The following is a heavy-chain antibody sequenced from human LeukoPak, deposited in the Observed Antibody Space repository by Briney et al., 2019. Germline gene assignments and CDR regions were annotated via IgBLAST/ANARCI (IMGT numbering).Heavy chain of an antibody. Sequence: GGSLRLSCAASGFTFSSYSMNWVRQAPGKGLEWVSYISSSSSTIYYADSVKGRLTISRDNAKNSLYLQMNSLRAEDTAVYYCARRADIVVVPAAHRDYYYYYYYMDVWGKGTTVTVSS. CDR3: ARRADIVVVPAAHRDYYYYYYYMDV. CDR1: GFTFSSYS. V-gene: IGHV3-48*01. J-gene: IGHJ6*03. CDR2: ISSSSSTI. D-gene: IGHD2-2*01.